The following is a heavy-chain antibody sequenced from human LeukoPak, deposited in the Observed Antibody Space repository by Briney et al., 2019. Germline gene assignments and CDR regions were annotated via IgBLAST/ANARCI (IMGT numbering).Heavy chain of an antibody. CDR1: GFTVSSNY. J-gene: IGHJ3*02. CDR2: IYSGGST. V-gene: IGHV3-66*01. CDR3: ARGLLYDAFDI. Sequence: GGSLRLSCAASGFTVSSNYMSWVRQAPGKGLEWVSVIYSGGSTYYADSVKGRFTISRDNSKNTLYLQMNSLRAEDTAVYYCARGLLYDAFDIWGQGTMVTVSS.